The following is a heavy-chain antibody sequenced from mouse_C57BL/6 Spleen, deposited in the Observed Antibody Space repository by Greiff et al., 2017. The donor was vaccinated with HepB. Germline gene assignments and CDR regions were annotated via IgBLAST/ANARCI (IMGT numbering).Heavy chain of an antibody. J-gene: IGHJ3*01. Sequence: VQVVESGAELVKPGASVKLSCKASGYTFTEYTIHWVKQRSGQGLEWIGWFYPGSGSIKYNEKFKDKATLTADKSSSTVYMGLRRLTSEDSAVYFCARHEEAIYYDGCSYPALFAYWGQGTLVTVSA. CDR3: ARHEEAIYYDGCSYPALFAY. V-gene: IGHV1-62-2*01. D-gene: IGHD1-1*01. CDR1: GYTFTEYT. CDR2: FYPGSGSI.